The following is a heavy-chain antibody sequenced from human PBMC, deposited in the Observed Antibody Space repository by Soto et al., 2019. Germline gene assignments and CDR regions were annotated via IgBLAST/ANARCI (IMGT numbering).Heavy chain of an antibody. V-gene: IGHV4-4*07. Sequence: QVQLQESGPGLVKPSETLSLTCTVSGGSVSSYYWSWIRQPAGKGLEWIGRIYTGGSTNYNTSLKSRGTMSVDTSKNQFSLRLTSVTAADTAVYYCARASVGPPGGGSWTMPFDSWGQGTLVTVSS. CDR2: IYTGGST. J-gene: IGHJ4*02. CDR1: GGSVSSYY. D-gene: IGHD2-15*01. CDR3: ARASVGPPGGGSWTMPFDS.